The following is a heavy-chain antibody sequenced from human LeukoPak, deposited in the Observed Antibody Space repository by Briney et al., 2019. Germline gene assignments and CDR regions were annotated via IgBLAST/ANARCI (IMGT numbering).Heavy chain of an antibody. J-gene: IGHJ4*02. CDR3: ARDSIVVVPAASPYYFDY. CDR2: ISAYNGNT. Sequence: ASVKVSCKASGYTFTSYGISWVRQAPGQGLEWMGWISAYNGNTNYAQKLQGRVTMTTDTSTSTAYIELRSLRSDDTAVYYCARDSIVVVPAASPYYFDYWGQGTLVTVSS. V-gene: IGHV1-18*01. D-gene: IGHD2-2*01. CDR1: GYTFTSYG.